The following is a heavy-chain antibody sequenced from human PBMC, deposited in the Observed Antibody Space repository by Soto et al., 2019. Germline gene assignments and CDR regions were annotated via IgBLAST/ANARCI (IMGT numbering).Heavy chain of an antibody. D-gene: IGHD6-19*01. Sequence: QVQLQESGPGLVKPSQTLSLTCTVSGGSISSGGYYWSWIRQHPGKGLEWIGYIYYSGSTYYNPYLKSRVTISVDTSKNQFSLKLSSVTAADTAVYYCARYSSGWYGWFDPWGQGTLVTVSS. V-gene: IGHV4-31*03. CDR2: IYYSGST. CDR3: ARYSSGWYGWFDP. J-gene: IGHJ5*02. CDR1: GGSISSGGYY.